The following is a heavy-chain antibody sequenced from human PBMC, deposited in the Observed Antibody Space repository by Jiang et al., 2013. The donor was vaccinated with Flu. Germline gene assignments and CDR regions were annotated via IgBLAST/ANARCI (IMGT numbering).Heavy chain of an antibody. Sequence: EVKKPGASVKVSCKASGYTFTSYGISWVRQAPGQGLEWMGWISAYNGNTNYAQKLQGRVTMTTDTSTSTAYMELRSLRSDDTAVYYCARTQTTVGTVRHFDYWGQGTLVTVSS. CDR1: GYTFTSYG. CDR2: ISAYNGNT. D-gene: IGHD4-23*01. CDR3: ARTQTTVGTVRHFDY. V-gene: IGHV1-18*04. J-gene: IGHJ4*02.